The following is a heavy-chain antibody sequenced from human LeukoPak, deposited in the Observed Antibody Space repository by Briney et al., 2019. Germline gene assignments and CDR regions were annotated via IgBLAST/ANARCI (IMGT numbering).Heavy chain of an antibody. CDR1: GGSISCSSYY. D-gene: IGHD6-19*01. J-gene: IGHJ5*02. CDR2: IYYSGST. V-gene: IGHV4-39*07. CDR3: ARIGYGAVAGTNWFDP. Sequence: SETLSLTCTVSGGSISCSSYYWGWIRQPPGKGLEWIGSIYYSGSTYYNPSLKSRVTISVDTSKNQFSLKLSSVTAADTAVYYCARIGYGAVAGTNWFDPWGQGTLVTVSS.